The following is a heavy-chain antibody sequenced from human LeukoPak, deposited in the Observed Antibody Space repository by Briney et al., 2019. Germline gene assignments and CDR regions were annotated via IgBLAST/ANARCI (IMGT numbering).Heavy chain of an antibody. J-gene: IGHJ3*02. Sequence: PSETLSLTCAVYGGSFSGYYWSWIRQPPGKGLEWIGEINHSGSTNYNPSLKSRVTISVDTSKNQFSLKLSSVTAADTAVYYCARVGRFHDAFDIWGQGTMVTVSS. CDR1: GGSFSGYY. V-gene: IGHV4-34*01. CDR2: INHSGST. CDR3: ARVGRFHDAFDI.